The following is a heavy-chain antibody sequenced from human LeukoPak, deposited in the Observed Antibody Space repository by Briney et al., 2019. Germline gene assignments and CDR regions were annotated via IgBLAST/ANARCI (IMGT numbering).Heavy chain of an antibody. Sequence: SETLSLTCTVSGGSISSSSYYWGWIRQPPGKGLEWIGSIYYSGSTYYNPSLKSRVTISVDTSKNQSSLKLSSVTAADTAVYYCATFLYDFWSGYESPFDCWGQGTLVTVSS. CDR2: IYYSGST. D-gene: IGHD3-3*01. CDR3: ATFLYDFWSGYESPFDC. J-gene: IGHJ4*02. V-gene: IGHV4-39*01. CDR1: GGSISSSSYY.